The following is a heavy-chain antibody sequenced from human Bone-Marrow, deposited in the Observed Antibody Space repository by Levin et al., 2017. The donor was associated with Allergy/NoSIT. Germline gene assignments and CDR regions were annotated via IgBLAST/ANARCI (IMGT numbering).Heavy chain of an antibody. CDR3: ARDLDTSAWYRAFDI. CDR1: GGTFSSDA. CDR2: IIPIFETA. D-gene: IGHD6-19*01. V-gene: IGHV1-69*01. Sequence: KISCKASGGTFSSDAISWVRQAPGQGLEWMGGIIPIFETANYEQKFQGRVTITADESTSVAYMELTSLRSEDTAVYYCARDLDTSAWYRAFDIWGHGAMVTVSS. J-gene: IGHJ3*02.